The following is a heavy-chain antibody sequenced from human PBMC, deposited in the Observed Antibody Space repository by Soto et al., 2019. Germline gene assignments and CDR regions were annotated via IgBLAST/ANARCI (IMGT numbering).Heavy chain of an antibody. CDR3: ARALQGLGHAFDY. D-gene: IGHD6-19*01. V-gene: IGHV1-18*01. CDR2: ISAFNGNT. J-gene: IGHJ4*02. Sequence: QVQLVQSGGEVKKPGASVKVSCKASGYTFTSYGISWVRQAPGQGLEWMGWISAFNGNTNYGQKLQGRVTLTTHTSTSSAYRELRSLRSDETAVYYCARALQGLGHAFDYWGQGTLVTVSS. CDR1: GYTFTSYG.